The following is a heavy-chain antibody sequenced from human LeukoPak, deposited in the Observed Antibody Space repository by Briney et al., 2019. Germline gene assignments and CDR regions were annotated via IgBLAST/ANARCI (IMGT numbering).Heavy chain of an antibody. CDR2: INPGGGST. Sequence: ASVTVSCKASGYSFTSYYIYWVRQAPGQGLESMGIINPGGGSTSYAQKFQDRVTMTRDTSTSTVYMELNSLRSEDTAVYYCAKDLRWDHPGLDPWGQGTLVIVSS. J-gene: IGHJ5*02. V-gene: IGHV1-46*01. CDR3: AKDLRWDHPGLDP. D-gene: IGHD4-23*01. CDR1: GYSFTSYY.